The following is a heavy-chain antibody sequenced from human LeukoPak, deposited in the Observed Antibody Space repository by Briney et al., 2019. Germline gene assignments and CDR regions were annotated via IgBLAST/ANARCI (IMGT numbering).Heavy chain of an antibody. V-gene: IGHV1-18*01. D-gene: IGHD3-10*01. CDR3: ARDITMVRGVPPGY. J-gene: IGHJ4*02. Sequence: ASVTVSRKATGYTVPSHCISRVRQAPGQGLEGMGWISAYNGNTSYAQKLQGRVTMTTDTSKSTAYMELRSLRSDDTAVYYCARDITMVRGVPPGYWGQGTLVTVSS. CDR1: GYTVPSHC. CDR2: ISAYNGNT.